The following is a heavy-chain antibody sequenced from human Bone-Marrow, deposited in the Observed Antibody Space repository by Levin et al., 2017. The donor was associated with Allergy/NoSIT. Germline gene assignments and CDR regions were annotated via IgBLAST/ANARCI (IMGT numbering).Heavy chain of an antibody. CDR1: GYTLTELS. D-gene: IGHD1-26*01. CDR2: FDPEDGET. V-gene: IGHV1-24*01. J-gene: IGHJ6*02. CDR3: ATRRGEWERRAIEVYYYYYGMDV. Sequence: EASVKVSCKVSGYTLTELSMHWVRQAPGKGLEWMGGFDPEDGETIYAQKFQGRVTMTEDTSTDTAYMELSSLRSEDTAVYYCATRRGEWERRAIEVYYYYYGMDVWGQGTTVTVSS.